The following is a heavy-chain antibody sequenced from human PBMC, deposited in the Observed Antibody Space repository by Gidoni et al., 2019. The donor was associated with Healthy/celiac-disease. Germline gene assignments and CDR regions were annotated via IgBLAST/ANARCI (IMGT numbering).Heavy chain of an antibody. V-gene: IGHV3-53*02. CDR1: GFTVSSNY. CDR2: IYSGGST. D-gene: IGHD1-20*01. J-gene: IGHJ6*02. CDR3: AESITGTTGGMDV. Sequence: EVQLVETGGGLIQPGGSLRLSCAASGFTVSSNYMSWVRQAPGKGLEWVSVIYSGGSTYYADSVKGRFTISRDNSKNTLYLQMNSLRAEDTAVYYCAESITGTTGGMDVWGQGTTVTVSS.